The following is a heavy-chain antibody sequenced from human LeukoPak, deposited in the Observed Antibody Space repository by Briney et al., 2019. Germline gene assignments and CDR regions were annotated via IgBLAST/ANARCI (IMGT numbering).Heavy chain of an antibody. V-gene: IGHV5-10-1*01. CDR1: GYSFTSYW. Sequence: GESLRISCKGSGYSFTSYWISWVRQMPGKGLEWMVRIDPSDSYTNYSPSFQGHVTISADKSISTAYLQWSSLEASDTAMYYCAMARSRVAGLRYFHHWGQGTQVTVSS. CDR3: AMARSRVAGLRYFHH. CDR2: IDPSDSYT. J-gene: IGHJ1*01. D-gene: IGHD6-19*01.